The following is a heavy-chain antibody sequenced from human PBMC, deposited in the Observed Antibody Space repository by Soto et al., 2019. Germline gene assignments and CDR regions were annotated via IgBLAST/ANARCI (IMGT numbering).Heavy chain of an antibody. Sequence: EVQLVESGGGLVQPGGSLRLSCAASGFTFSDHYMDWVRQVPGKGLEWVGRIRKKANRYTTEYAASVKGRVTISRDDVNNRMYLQMTSLKAADTAVYLRAKVAATYYFGSWGKRSPVAVSS. V-gene: IGHV3-72*01. J-gene: IGHJ4*02. CDR1: GFTFSDHY. D-gene: IGHD6-25*01. CDR2: IRKKANRYTT. CDR3: AKVAATYYFGS.